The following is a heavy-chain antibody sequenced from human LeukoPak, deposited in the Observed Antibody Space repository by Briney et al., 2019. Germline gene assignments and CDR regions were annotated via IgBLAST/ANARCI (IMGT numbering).Heavy chain of an antibody. CDR3: AKGHADSSGYYYFDS. J-gene: IGHJ4*02. Sequence: GGSLRLSCAASGFSFSDYSMNWVRQAPGRGLEWVSYISKSTSTIYYADSVKGRFTISRDNAKASLYLQMNSLRVEDTAVYYCAKGHADSSGYYYFDSWGQETLLTVPS. CDR2: ISKSTSTI. D-gene: IGHD3-22*01. CDR1: GFSFSDYS. V-gene: IGHV3-48*01.